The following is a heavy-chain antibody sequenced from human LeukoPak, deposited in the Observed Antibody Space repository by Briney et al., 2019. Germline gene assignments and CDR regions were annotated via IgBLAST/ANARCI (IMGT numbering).Heavy chain of an antibody. Sequence: GGSLRLSCAASGFTFSSYSMNWVRQAPGKGLEWVSSISSSSSYIYYADSVKGRFTISRDNAKNSLYLQMNSLRVEDSATYYCVRDGGWGGNDYWGQGALVTVSS. CDR2: ISSSSSYI. J-gene: IGHJ4*02. CDR1: GFTFSSYS. D-gene: IGHD3-16*01. V-gene: IGHV3-21*01. CDR3: VRDGGWGGNDY.